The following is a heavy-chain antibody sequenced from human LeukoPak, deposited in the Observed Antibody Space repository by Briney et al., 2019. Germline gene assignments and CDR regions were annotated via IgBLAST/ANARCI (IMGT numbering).Heavy chain of an antibody. CDR3: ASGPSSTWNDYYYYYYMDV. CDR2: ISYDGSNK. D-gene: IGHD6-13*01. Sequence: GGSLRLSCAASGFTFSSYAMHWVRQAPGKGLEWVAVISYDGSNKYYADSVKGRFTISRDNSKNTLYLQMNSLRAEDTAVYYCASGPSSTWNDYYYYYYMDVWGKGTTVTVSS. V-gene: IGHV3-30*04. CDR1: GFTFSSYA. J-gene: IGHJ6*03.